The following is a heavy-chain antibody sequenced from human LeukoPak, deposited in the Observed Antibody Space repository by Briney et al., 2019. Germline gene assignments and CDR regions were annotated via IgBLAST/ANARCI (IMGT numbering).Heavy chain of an antibody. CDR2: IYTSGST. V-gene: IGHV4-4*07. Sequence: PSETLSLTCTVSGGSISSYYWSWIRQPAGKVLEWIGRIYTSGSTNYNPSLKSRVTMSVDTSKNQFSLKLSSVTAADTAVYYCARESESTYYYDSSGYYFDYWGQGTLVTVSS. CDR3: ARESESTYYYDSSGYYFDY. D-gene: IGHD3-22*01. CDR1: GGSISSYY. J-gene: IGHJ4*02.